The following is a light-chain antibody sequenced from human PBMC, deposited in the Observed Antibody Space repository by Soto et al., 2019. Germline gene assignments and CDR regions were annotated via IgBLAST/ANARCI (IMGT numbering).Light chain of an antibody. CDR1: STDFVSYNR. J-gene: IGLJ1*01. Sequence: QSALTQPASVSGSPGQSVTISCTGTSTDFVSYNRVSWYQQPPGTAPKLIIYEASNRPSGVPDRFSGSKSGNTASLNISGLQAADEADYYCSLYTSENTYVFGTGTKVTVL. CDR3: SLYTSENTYV. V-gene: IGLV2-18*01. CDR2: EAS.